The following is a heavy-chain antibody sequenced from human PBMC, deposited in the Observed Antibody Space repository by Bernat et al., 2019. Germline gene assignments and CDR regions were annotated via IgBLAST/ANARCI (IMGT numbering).Heavy chain of an antibody. CDR1: GFTFSNAW. Sequence: EVQLVESGGGLVKPGGSLRLSCAASGFTFSNAWMNWVRQAPGKGLEWVGRIKSKTDGGTTDYAAPVKGRFTISRDDSKNTLYLQMNSLKTEDPAVYYCTTQIWGYYYDSIGYSWRPSVNWGQGTLVTVSS. J-gene: IGHJ4*02. CDR2: IKSKTDGGTT. D-gene: IGHD3-22*01. V-gene: IGHV3-15*07. CDR3: TTQIWGYYYDSIGYSWRPSVN.